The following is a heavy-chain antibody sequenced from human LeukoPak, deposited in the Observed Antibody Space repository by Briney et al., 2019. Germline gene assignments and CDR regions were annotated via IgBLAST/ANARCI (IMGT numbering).Heavy chain of an antibody. D-gene: IGHD2-21*01. CDR2: IRYDGSNK. J-gene: IGHJ5*02. V-gene: IGHV3-30*02. CDR3: ASSWGSAIDL. CDR1: GFTFSSYG. Sequence: GSLRLSCAASGFTFSSYGMHWVRQAPGKGLEWVAFIRYDGSNKYYADSVKGRFTISRDNSKNTLYLQMSSLRAEDTAVYYCASSWGSAIDLWDQGTLVTVAS.